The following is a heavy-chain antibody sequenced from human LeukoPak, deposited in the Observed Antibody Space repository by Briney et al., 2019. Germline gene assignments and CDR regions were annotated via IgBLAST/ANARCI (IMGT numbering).Heavy chain of an antibody. V-gene: IGHV3-7*01. CDR2: IKHDGSEK. CDR3: ARGGGFGYDFWSGQGSYYFDY. CDR1: AFTFSTYW. D-gene: IGHD3-3*01. J-gene: IGHJ4*02. Sequence: PGGSLRLSCAASAFTFSTYWMSWVRQAPGKGLEWVANIKHDGSEKYYVDSVKGRFTISRDNARNSLYLQMNSVRAEDTAVYYCARGGGFGYDFWSGQGSYYFDYWGQGTQVTVSS.